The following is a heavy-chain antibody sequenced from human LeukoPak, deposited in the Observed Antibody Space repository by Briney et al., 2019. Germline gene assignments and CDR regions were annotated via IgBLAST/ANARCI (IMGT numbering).Heavy chain of an antibody. CDR1: GFTFNNHW. V-gene: IGHV3-74*01. CDR3: VRDRLSNDYAHNCFDS. CDR2: INFDGSTT. J-gene: IGHJ5*01. D-gene: IGHD4-17*01. Sequence: GGSLRLFCAASGFTFNNHWMHWVRQAPGKGLVWVSHINFDGSTTTYADSVKGRFTISRDNANNTLFPYMNSLRAEDTAVYYCVRDRLSNDYAHNCFDSWGQGTLVTVSS.